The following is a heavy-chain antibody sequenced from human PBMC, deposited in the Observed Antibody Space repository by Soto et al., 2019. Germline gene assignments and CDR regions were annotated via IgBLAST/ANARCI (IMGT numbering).Heavy chain of an antibody. Sequence: EDRLEKSGGALVQPGGTLRLSCAASGFTFSAYDMNWVRQAPGKGLEWIAYIGSSGGVIHYADSVKGRFTIARDNAKNSLFLQLSGLRFDDTAVYLCTRELGLTCTSASCAYNRFDVLGQGTLVTVSS. CDR3: TRELGLTCTSASCAYNRFDV. D-gene: IGHD2-2*01. CDR2: IGSSGGVI. CDR1: GFTFSAYD. V-gene: IGHV3-48*03. J-gene: IGHJ5*02.